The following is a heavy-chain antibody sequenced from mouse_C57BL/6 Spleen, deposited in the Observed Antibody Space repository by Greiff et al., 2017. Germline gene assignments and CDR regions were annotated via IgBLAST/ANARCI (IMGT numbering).Heavy chain of an antibody. CDR2: IYPGDGDT. J-gene: IGHJ2*01. CDR3: ARSITTVVAMDY. V-gene: IGHV1-82*01. D-gene: IGHD1-1*01. Sequence: QVQLQQSGPELVKPGASVKISCKASGYAFSSSWMNWVQQRPGKGLEWIGRIYPGDGDTNYNGKFKGKATLTADKSSSTAYMQLSSLTSEDSAVYFCARSITTVVAMDYWGQGTTLTVSS. CDR1: GYAFSSSW.